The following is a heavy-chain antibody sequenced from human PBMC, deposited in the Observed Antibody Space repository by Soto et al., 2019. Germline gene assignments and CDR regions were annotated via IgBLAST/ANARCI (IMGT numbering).Heavy chain of an antibody. CDR1: GYAFTTYG. J-gene: IGHJ4*02. V-gene: IGHV1-18*01. D-gene: IGHD1-1*01. CDR3: XXXXYGDY. CDR2: ISAHNGNT. Sequence: QVHLVQSGAEVKKPGASVKVSCKGSGYAFTTYGITWVRQAPGQGLEWMGWISAHNGNTNYAQKXXXXXXXXXXXXXXXXXXXXXXXXXXXXXXXXXXXXXYGDYWGQGALVTVSS.